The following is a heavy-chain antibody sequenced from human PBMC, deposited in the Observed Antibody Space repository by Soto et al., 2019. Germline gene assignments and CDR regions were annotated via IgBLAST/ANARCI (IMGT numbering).Heavy chain of an antibody. CDR3: ARSLYTGSPHLLY. CDR1: GFTFTTYW. V-gene: IGHV3-7*05. J-gene: IGHJ4*02. D-gene: IGHD1-26*01. Sequence: PGGSLRLSCAASGFTFTTYWMTWVRQAPGKGLERVANINGDGSEKNYVDSVEVRFTFSRDNAKKSLYLQISSLRTEVTAVFYWARSLYTGSPHLLYWGRGPLVTVPS. CDR2: INGDGSEK.